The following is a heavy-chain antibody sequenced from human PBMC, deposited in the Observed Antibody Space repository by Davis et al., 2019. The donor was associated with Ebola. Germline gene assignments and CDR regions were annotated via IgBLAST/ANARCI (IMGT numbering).Heavy chain of an antibody. CDR1: GFTFSSYG. CDR3: ARDGGRIVVVDYFDY. D-gene: IGHD2-21*01. V-gene: IGHV3-30*03. J-gene: IGHJ4*02. Sequence: PGGSLRLSCAASGFTFSSYGMHWVRQAPGKGLEWVAVISYDGSNKYYADSVKGRFTISRDNSKNTLYLQMSSLRAEDTAVYYCARDGGRIVVVDYFDYWGQGTLVTVSS. CDR2: ISYDGSNK.